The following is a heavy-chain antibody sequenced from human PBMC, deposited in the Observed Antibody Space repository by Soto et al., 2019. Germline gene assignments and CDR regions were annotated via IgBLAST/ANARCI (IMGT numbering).Heavy chain of an antibody. CDR3: ALTAGPHY. J-gene: IGHJ4*02. CDR1: GYTFTSYY. CDR2: INPSGGST. V-gene: IGHV1-46*03. Sequence: QVQLVQSGAEVKKPGASVKVSCKASGYTFTSYYMHWVRQAPGQGLEWMGIINPSGGSTSYAQKFQGRVTMTRDTSTSTVYVVLSCLRSEDTAVYYCALTAGPHYWGQGTQVTVSS.